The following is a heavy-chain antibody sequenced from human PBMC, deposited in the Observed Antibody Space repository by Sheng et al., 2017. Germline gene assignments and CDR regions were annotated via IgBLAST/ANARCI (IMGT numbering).Heavy chain of an antibody. CDR2: ISSSSSYI. D-gene: IGHD2-2*02. J-gene: IGHJ5*02. CDR3: ARDPVAIQYPNWFDP. Sequence: EVQLVESGGGLVKPGGSLRLSCAASGFTFSSYSMNWVRQAPGKGLEWVSSISSSSSYIYYADSVKGRFTISRDNAKNSLYLQMNSLRAEDTAXYYCARDPVAIQYPNWFDPWGPGNPGHRLL. CDR1: GFTFSSYS. V-gene: IGHV3-21*01.